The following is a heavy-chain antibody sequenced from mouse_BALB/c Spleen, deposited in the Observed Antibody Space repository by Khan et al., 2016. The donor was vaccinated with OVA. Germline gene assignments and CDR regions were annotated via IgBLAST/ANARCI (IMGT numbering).Heavy chain of an antibody. J-gene: IGHJ3*01. CDR2: IFPGTGTT. CDR3: ARIYFGNYEFAY. D-gene: IGHD2-1*01. Sequence: QVQLQQSGAELVKPGTSVKLSCKTSGYIFTNYWTKWVKQRPGQGLGWIGQIFPGTGTTYSNENFKAKATLTVDTSSSTAYMQLSSRTSDDSAVYFCARIYFGNYEFAYWGQGTLVTVSA. V-gene: IGHV1S132*01. CDR1: GYIFTNYW.